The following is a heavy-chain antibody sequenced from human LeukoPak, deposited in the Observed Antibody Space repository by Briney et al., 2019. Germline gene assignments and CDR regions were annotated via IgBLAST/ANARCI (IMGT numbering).Heavy chain of an antibody. V-gene: IGHV1-18*01. D-gene: IGHD6-19*01. CDR2: ISAYNGNT. CDR3: ARDRSSGPRGAFDI. J-gene: IGHJ3*02. CDR1: GYTFTSYG. Sequence: ASVKVSCKASGYTFTSYGISWVRQAPGQGLEWMGWISAYNGNTNYAQKLQGRVTMTTDTSTSTAYVELRSLRSDDTAVYYCARDRSSGPRGAFDIWDQGTMVTVSS.